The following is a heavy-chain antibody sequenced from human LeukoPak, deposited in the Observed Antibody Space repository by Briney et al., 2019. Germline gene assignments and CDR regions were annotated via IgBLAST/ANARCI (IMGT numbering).Heavy chain of an antibody. CDR1: GFTFSSHA. Sequence: PGGSLRLSCAASGFTFSSHAMSWVRQAPGKGVGRVSAVSGSRDNTYYADSVKGRFTISRYNSKNTLYLHMSSLRADDTAVYYCACTASYYYYLDVWGKVTTVTVSS. J-gene: IGHJ6*03. D-gene: IGHD5-18*01. CDR3: ACTASYYYYLDV. CDR2: VSGSRDNT. V-gene: IGHV3-23*01.